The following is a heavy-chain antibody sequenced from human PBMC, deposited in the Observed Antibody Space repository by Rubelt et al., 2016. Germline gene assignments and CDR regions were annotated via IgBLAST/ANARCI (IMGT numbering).Heavy chain of an antibody. CDR3: ALLWFGELFRRDY. V-gene: IGHV1-69*01. Sequence: QVQLVQSGAEVKKPGSSVKVSCKASGGTFSSYAISWVRQAPGQGLEWMGGIIPIFGTANYEQKVQGRVRITPDESTSTADMELSSLRSEDTAVYYCALLWFGELFRRDYWGQGTLVTVSS. CDR1: GGTFSSYA. D-gene: IGHD3-10*01. J-gene: IGHJ4*02. CDR2: IIPIFGTA.